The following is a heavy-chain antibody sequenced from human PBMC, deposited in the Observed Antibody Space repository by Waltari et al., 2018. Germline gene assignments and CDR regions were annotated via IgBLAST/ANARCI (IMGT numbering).Heavy chain of an antibody. Sequence: QVQLVQSGAEVKKPGASVTVSCKASGYPFTGYYMHWVRQAPGQGLEWMGRINPNSGGTNYAQKFQGRVTMTRDTSISTAYMELSRLRSDDTAVYYCARELIFGVAHGDYWGQGTLVTVSS. CDR3: ARELIFGVAHGDY. V-gene: IGHV1-2*06. D-gene: IGHD3-3*01. CDR2: INPNSGGT. CDR1: GYPFTGYY. J-gene: IGHJ4*02.